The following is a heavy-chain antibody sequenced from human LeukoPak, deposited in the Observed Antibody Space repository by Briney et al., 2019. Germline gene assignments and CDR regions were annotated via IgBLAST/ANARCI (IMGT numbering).Heavy chain of an antibody. V-gene: IGHV4-34*01. Sequence: SETLSLTCAVYGGSFSGYYWSWIRQPPGKGLEWIGEINHSGSTNYNPSLRSRVTISVDTSKNQFSLKLSSVTAADTAVYYCARGRNWNDSYFDYWGQGTLVTVSS. CDR2: INHSGST. CDR3: ARGRNWNDSYFDY. J-gene: IGHJ4*02. CDR1: GGSFSGYY. D-gene: IGHD1-20*01.